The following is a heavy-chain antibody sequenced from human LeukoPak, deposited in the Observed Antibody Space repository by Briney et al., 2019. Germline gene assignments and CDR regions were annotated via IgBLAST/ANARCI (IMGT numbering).Heavy chain of an antibody. D-gene: IGHD2-2*01. CDR2: ISAYNGNT. Sequence: GASVKVSCKASGYTFTSYSISWVRQAPGQGLEWMGWISAYNGNTNYAQKLQGRVTMTTDTSTSTAYMELRSLRSDDTAVYYCARWKVPAGSQSRGAVKGNWFDPWGQGTLVTVSS. CDR3: ARWKVPAGSQSRGAVKGNWFDP. V-gene: IGHV1-18*01. J-gene: IGHJ5*02. CDR1: GYTFTSYS.